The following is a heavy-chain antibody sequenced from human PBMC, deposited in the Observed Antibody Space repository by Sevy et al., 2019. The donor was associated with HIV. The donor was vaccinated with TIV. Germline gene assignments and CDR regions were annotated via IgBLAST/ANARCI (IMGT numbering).Heavy chain of an antibody. CDR1: GITFSSYE. V-gene: IGHV3-48*03. J-gene: IGHJ6*02. CDR3: ARDRAGFHGMDV. Sequence: GGSLRLSCAASGITFSSYEMNWVRQAPGKGLEWVSYISSSGSTIYDADSVKGRFTISRDNAKNLLYLQMYSLRDEDTAVYFCARDRAGFHGMDVWGQGTTVTVSS. CDR2: ISSSGSTI.